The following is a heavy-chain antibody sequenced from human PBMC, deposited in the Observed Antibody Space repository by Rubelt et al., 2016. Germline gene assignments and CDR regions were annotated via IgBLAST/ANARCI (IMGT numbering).Heavy chain of an antibody. CDR1: GFTFSSYA. D-gene: IGHD5-18*01. V-gene: IGHV3-30*04. Sequence: QVQLVGSGGGVVQPGTSLRLSCAASGFTFSSYAMHWVRQAPGKGPEWVAVISYDGNSKYYADSVKGRFTISRDNSKNTLYVQMNSLRAEDTALYYCAKAGGYNHNDYFFDYWGQGVLVTVSS. CDR3: AKAGGYNHNDYFFDY. J-gene: IGHJ4*02. CDR2: ISYDGNSK.